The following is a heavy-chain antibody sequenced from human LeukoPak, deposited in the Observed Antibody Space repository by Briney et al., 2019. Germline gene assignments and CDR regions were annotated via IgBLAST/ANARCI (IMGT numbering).Heavy chain of an antibody. CDR2: IYYSGST. D-gene: IGHD6-13*01. V-gene: IGHV4-59*08. CDR1: GGSISSYY. Sequence: PSETLSLTCTVSGGSISSYYWSWIRQPPGKGLEWIGYIYYSGSTNYNPSLKSRVTISVDTSKNQFSLKLSSVTAADTAVYYCARLPNYSSSYNWFDPWGQGTLVTVSS. J-gene: IGHJ5*02. CDR3: ARLPNYSSSYNWFDP.